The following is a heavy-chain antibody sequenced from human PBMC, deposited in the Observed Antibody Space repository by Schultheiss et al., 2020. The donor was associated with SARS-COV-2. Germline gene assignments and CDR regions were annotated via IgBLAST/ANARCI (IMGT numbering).Heavy chain of an antibody. CDR3: ARDAGSTVTTLSDY. Sequence: GGSLRLSCVASGFTFSDTFMTWIRQSPAKGLEWLSYISSSGSTIFYADSVKGRFTISRDNAKNSVYLQMNRLRADDTAVYYCARDAGSTVTTLSDYWGQGTLVTVSS. J-gene: IGHJ4*02. CDR1: GFTFSDTF. CDR2: ISSSGSTI. V-gene: IGHV3-11*01. D-gene: IGHD4-17*01.